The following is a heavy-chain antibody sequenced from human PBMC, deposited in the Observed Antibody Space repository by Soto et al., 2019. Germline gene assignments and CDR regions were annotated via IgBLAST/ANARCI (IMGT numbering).Heavy chain of an antibody. J-gene: IGHJ4*02. D-gene: IGHD2-21*02. CDR1: GFNFSSYG. CDR2: ISYDGSNK. Sequence: QVQLVESGGGVVQPGRSLRLSCAASGFNFSSYGMHWGRQAPGKGLEWVAVISYDGSNKYYADSVKGRFTISRDNSKNTLYLQMNSLRAEDTAVCYCAKDSRIVVVTAPYDYWGQGTLVTVS. CDR3: AKDSRIVVVTAPYDY. V-gene: IGHV3-30*18.